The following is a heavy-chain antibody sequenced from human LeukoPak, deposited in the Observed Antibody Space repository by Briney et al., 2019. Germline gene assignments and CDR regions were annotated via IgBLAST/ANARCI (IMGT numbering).Heavy chain of an antibody. J-gene: IGHJ5*02. D-gene: IGHD2-15*01. CDR3: AYSLGLHNWFDP. Sequence: ASVKVSCKVSGYTLTELSMHWVRQAPGKGLEWMGRFDPEDGETIYAQKFQGRVTMTEDTSTNTAYMELSSLRSEDTAVYYCAYSLGLHNWFDPWGQGTLVTVSS. CDR1: GYTLTELS. V-gene: IGHV1-24*01. CDR2: FDPEDGET.